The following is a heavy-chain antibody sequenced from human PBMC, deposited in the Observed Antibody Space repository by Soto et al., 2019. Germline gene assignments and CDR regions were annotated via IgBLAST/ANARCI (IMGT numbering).Heavy chain of an antibody. V-gene: IGHV3-21*02. D-gene: IGHD5-12*01. CDR3: ARDNGYDAATLDY. CDR1: GFTFSTCS. CDR2: ISSSSSNI. Sequence: EVQLVESGGGLVKPGGSLRLSCAASGFTFSTCSMNWVRQAPGKGLEWVSSISSSSSNIYYADSVKGRFTSSRDNAKNSLYLQMNSLRADDTAVYYCARDNGYDAATLDYWGQGTLVTVSS. J-gene: IGHJ4*02.